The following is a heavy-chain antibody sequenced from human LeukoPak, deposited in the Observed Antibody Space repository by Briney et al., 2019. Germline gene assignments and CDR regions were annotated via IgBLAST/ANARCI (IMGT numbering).Heavy chain of an antibody. D-gene: IGHD3-22*01. Sequence: SETLSLTCAVSGGSISSSNWWSWVRQPPGKGLEWIGEIYHSGSTNYNPSLKSRVTISVDKSKNQFSLKLSSVTAADTAVYYCAGGREITMIVVVITPFDYWGQGTLVTVSS. V-gene: IGHV4-4*02. CDR3: AGGREITMIVVVITPFDY. CDR1: GGSISSSNW. J-gene: IGHJ4*02. CDR2: IYHSGST.